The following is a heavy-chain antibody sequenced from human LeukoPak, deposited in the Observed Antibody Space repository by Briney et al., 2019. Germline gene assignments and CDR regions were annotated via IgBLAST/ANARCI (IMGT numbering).Heavy chain of an antibody. D-gene: IGHD3-10*01. CDR1: GYTFTSYG. Sequence: ASVKVSCKASGYTFTSYGISWVRQAPGQGLEWMGWISAYNGNTNYAQKLQGRVTMTTDTSTSTAYMELRSLRSDDTAVYYCAREGYGSGVRYYFDYWGQGTLVTVSS. J-gene: IGHJ4*02. V-gene: IGHV1-18*01. CDR3: AREGYGSGVRYYFDY. CDR2: ISAYNGNT.